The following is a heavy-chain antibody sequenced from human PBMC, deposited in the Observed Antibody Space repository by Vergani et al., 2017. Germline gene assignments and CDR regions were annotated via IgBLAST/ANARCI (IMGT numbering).Heavy chain of an antibody. J-gene: IGHJ6*02. V-gene: IGHV1-2*02. CDR3: SRVRWDDYYYGMDV. D-gene: IGHD1-26*01. Sequence: QVQLVQSGAEVKKPGASVKVSCKASGYTFTGYYMHWVRQAPGQGLEWMGWVNPNSGGTNYAQKFQGRVTMTRDTSISTAYMELSRLRSDDTAVYYCSRVRWDDYYYGMDVWGQGTTVTVSS. CDR2: VNPNSGGT. CDR1: GYTFTGYY.